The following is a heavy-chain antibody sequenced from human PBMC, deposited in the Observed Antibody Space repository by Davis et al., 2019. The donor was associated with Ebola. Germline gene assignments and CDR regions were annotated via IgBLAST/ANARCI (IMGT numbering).Heavy chain of an antibody. CDR2: IFPGDSDT. D-gene: IGHD1-26*01. Sequence: GESLKISCTGSGYSFTSHWIVWVRQMPGKGLECMGIIFPGDSDTRYRPSFQGQVTISADKSISTAYLQWSSLKASDTAMYYCARGASTADYWGQGTLVTVSS. CDR1: GYSFTSHW. V-gene: IGHV5-51*01. J-gene: IGHJ4*02. CDR3: ARGASTADY.